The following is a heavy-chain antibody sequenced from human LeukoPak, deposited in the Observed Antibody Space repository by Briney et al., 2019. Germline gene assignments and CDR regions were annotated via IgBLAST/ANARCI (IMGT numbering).Heavy chain of an antibody. CDR3: ARHWPRDNDAFDI. CDR2: ISSSSSYI. V-gene: IGHV3-21*01. D-gene: IGHD2-21*02. Sequence: GGALRLSCAASGFTFSSYSMNWVRQAPGKGLEWVSSISSSSSYIYYADSVKGRFTISRDNAKNSLYLQMNSLRAEDTAVYYCARHWPRDNDAFDIRGQGTMVTVSS. J-gene: IGHJ3*02. CDR1: GFTFSSYS.